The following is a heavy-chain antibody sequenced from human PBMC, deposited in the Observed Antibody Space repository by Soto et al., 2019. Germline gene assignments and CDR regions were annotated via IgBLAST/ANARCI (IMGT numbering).Heavy chain of an antibody. Sequence: EVQLLESGGGLVQPGGSLRLSCAASGFTFSSYAMSWVRQAPGKGLEWVSAISGSGGSTYYADSVKGRFTISRDNSKNTLYLQMNSLRAEDTAVYYCANLPTVTTENYYYYGMDVWGQGTTVTVSS. CDR3: ANLPTVTTENYYYYGMDV. V-gene: IGHV3-23*01. D-gene: IGHD4-4*01. CDR1: GFTFSSYA. J-gene: IGHJ6*02. CDR2: ISGSGGST.